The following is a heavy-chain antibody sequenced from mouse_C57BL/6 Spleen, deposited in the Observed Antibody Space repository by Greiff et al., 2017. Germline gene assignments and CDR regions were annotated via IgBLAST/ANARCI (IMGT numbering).Heavy chain of an antibody. V-gene: IGHV1-80*01. CDR3: ARRTTVVVYYFDY. Sequence: LQQSGASVKISCKASGYAFSSYWMNWVKQRPGKVLEWIGQIYPGDGDTNYNGKFKGKATLTADKSSSTAYMQLSSLTSEDSAVYFCARRTTVVVYYFDYWGQGTTLTVSS. CDR2: IYPGDGDT. D-gene: IGHD1-1*01. J-gene: IGHJ2*01. CDR1: GYAFSSYW.